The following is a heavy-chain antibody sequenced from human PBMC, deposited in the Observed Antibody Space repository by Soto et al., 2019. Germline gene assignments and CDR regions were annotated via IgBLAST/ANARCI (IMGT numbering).Heavy chain of an antibody. Sequence: ASVKVSCKASGYTFTSYGISWVRQAPGQGLEWMGWISAYNGNTNYAQKLQGRVTMTTDTSTSTAYMELRSLRSDDTAVYYCARDPRSDYGDFFYYFDYWGQGTLVTGSS. CDR2: ISAYNGNT. D-gene: IGHD4-17*01. CDR1: GYTFTSYG. CDR3: ARDPRSDYGDFFYYFDY. V-gene: IGHV1-18*01. J-gene: IGHJ4*02.